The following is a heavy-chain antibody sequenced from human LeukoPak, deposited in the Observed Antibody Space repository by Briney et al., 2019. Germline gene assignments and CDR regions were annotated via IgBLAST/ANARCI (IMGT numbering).Heavy chain of an antibody. CDR1: GFTFGSYS. V-gene: IGHV3-23*01. D-gene: IGHD5-12*01. J-gene: IGHJ5*02. CDR2: ISGSGGST. CDR3: AKEQRGYSGYMVGSCFDP. Sequence: GGTLRLSCAASGFTFGSYSMSWVRQAPGKGLEWVSSISGSGGSTYYADSVKGRFTISRDNSKKTLYLQMNSLRAEDTALYYCAKEQRGYSGYMVGSCFDPWGQGTLVTVSS.